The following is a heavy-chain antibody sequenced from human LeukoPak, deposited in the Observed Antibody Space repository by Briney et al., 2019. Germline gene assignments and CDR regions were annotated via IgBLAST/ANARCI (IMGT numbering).Heavy chain of an antibody. CDR1: GGSISSYY. J-gene: IGHJ4*02. D-gene: IGHD6-19*01. Sequence: SETLSLTCTVSGGSISSYYWSWIRQPPGKGLAWIGYIYYSGSTNYNPSLKSRVTISVDTSKNQFSLKLSSVTAADTAVYYCARVTRYSSGWYPFDYWGQGTLVTVSS. CDR3: ARVTRYSSGWYPFDY. CDR2: IYYSGST. V-gene: IGHV4-59*01.